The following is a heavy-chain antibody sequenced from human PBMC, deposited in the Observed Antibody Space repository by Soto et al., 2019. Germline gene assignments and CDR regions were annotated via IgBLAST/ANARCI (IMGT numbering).Heavy chain of an antibody. J-gene: IGHJ4*02. CDR2: TSIYNGHT. Sequence: QVQLVQSGPEVQKRGASLKVSCKASGYTFTASGISWVRQAPGQGLEWMGWTSIYNGHTEYSPKFLGRVVMTTDTPADTAYLELKSLRADDAALYYCARWDDYGASDQYHFDQWGQGTLVTVSS. CDR3: ARWDDYGASDQYHFDQ. CDR1: GYTFTASG. D-gene: IGHD4-17*01. V-gene: IGHV1-18*01.